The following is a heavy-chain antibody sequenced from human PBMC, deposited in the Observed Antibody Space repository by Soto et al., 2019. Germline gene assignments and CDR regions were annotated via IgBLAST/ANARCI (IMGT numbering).Heavy chain of an antibody. CDR3: ARTFKNPYYYDSSGYLAFDI. Sequence: SETLSLTCTVSGGSISSSSYYWGWIRQPPGKGLEWIGSIYYSGSTYYNPSLKSRVTISVDTSKNQFSLKLSSVTAADTAVYYCARTFKNPYYYDSSGYLAFDIWGQGTMVTVSS. CDR2: IYYSGST. V-gene: IGHV4-39*01. D-gene: IGHD3-22*01. J-gene: IGHJ3*02. CDR1: GGSISSSSYY.